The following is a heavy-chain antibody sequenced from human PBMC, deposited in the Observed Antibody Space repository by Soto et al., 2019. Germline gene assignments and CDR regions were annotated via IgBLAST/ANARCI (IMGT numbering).Heavy chain of an antibody. Sequence: LRLSCAASGFTFDDYAMHWVRQFPGKGLEWVSGINWNSGSIGYGDSVKGRFAISRDNAKNSLHLQMNSLSAEDTAFYYCVKDESINWYSGHFRHWGQGTLVTVSS. V-gene: IGHV3-9*01. D-gene: IGHD6-13*01. CDR1: GFTFDDYA. CDR3: VKDESINWYSGHFRH. J-gene: IGHJ1*01. CDR2: INWNSGSI.